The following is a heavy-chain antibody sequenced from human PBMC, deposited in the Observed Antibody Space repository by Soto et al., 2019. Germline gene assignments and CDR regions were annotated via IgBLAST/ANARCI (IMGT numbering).Heavy chain of an antibody. D-gene: IGHD3-22*01. J-gene: IGHJ4*02. CDR1: GYTFTSYG. V-gene: IGHV1-18*04. CDR3: ARERYYDSSGYSIPTIDY. Sequence: GASVKVSCKASGYTFTSYGISWVRQAPGQGLEWMGWISAYNGNTNYAQKLQGRVTMTTDTSTSTAYMELRSLRSDDTAVYYCARERYYDSSGYSIPTIDYWGQGTLVTVSS. CDR2: ISAYNGNT.